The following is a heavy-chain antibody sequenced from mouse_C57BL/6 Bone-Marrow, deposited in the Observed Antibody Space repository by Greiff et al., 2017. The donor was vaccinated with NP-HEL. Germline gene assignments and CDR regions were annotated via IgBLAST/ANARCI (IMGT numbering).Heavy chain of an antibody. CDR3: ARRDYGNSFAY. Sequence: VHLVESGAELVKPGASVKLSCKASGYTFTEYTIHWVKQRPGQGLEWIGWFYPGSGSIKYNEKFKDKATLTADKSSSTVYMELSRLTSEDSAVYFCARRDYGNSFAYWGQGTLVTVSA. V-gene: IGHV1-62-2*01. CDR2: FYPGSGSI. D-gene: IGHD2-1*01. J-gene: IGHJ3*01. CDR1: GYTFTEYT.